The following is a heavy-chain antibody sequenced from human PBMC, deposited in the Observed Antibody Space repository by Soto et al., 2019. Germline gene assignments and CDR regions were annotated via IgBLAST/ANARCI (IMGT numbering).Heavy chain of an antibody. V-gene: IGHV5-51*01. J-gene: IGHJ6*02. CDR2: IYPGDSDT. Sequence: RGESLKISCKGSGYSFTSYWIGWVRQMPGKGLEWMGIIYPGDSDTRYSPSFQGQVTISADKSISTAYLQWSSLKASDTAMYYCARALGYCSSTSCYRRYYYYYGMDVWGQGTTVTVSS. CDR3: ARALGYCSSTSCYRRYYYYYGMDV. CDR1: GYSFTSYW. D-gene: IGHD2-2*02.